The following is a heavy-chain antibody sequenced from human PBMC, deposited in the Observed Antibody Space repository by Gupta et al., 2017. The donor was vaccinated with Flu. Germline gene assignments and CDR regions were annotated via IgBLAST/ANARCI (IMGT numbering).Heavy chain of an antibody. J-gene: IGHJ6*02. Sequence: EVQLLESGGGLVQPGGSLRLSCAASGFTFSSYAMSWVRQAPGKGLEWVSISRGSGGSTYYADSVKGRFTISRDNSKNTLYLQMNSLRAEDTAVYYCAKAITPVEWLLPPPLGGMDVWGQGTAVTVSS. V-gene: IGHV3-23*01. D-gene: IGHD3-3*01. CDR2: SRGSGGST. CDR3: AKAITPVEWLLPPPLGGMDV. CDR1: GFTFSSYA.